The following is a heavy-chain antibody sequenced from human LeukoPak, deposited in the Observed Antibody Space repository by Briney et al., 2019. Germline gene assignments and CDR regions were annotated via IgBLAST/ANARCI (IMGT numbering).Heavy chain of an antibody. CDR2: IKQDGSVK. V-gene: IGHV3-7*01. D-gene: IGHD3-3*01. CDR1: GFRFSNYW. CDR3: AKVPNYDFWSGYYTAYYYYYMDV. J-gene: IGHJ6*03. Sequence: GGSLRLSCAASGFRFSNYWMSWVRQAPGKGLEWVANIKQDGSVKYYVDSVKGRFTISRDNTKNSQYLHMNSLRAEDTAVYYCAKVPNYDFWSGYYTAYYYYYMDVWGKGTTVTVS.